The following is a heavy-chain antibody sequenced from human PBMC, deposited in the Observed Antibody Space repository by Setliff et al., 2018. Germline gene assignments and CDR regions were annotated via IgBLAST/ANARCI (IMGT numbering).Heavy chain of an antibody. CDR2: IRNKENSYTT. CDR3: SRVYAYSYGFDS. Sequence: GGSLRLSCAASGFTFSAHYMDWLRQAPGKGLEWVGRIRNKENSYTTEYAASVKGRFTISRDNAKNSLYFQMNSLRDEDTAVYYCSRVYAYSYGFDSWGQGTLVTVSS. V-gene: IGHV3-72*01. D-gene: IGHD5-18*01. CDR1: GFTFSAHY. J-gene: IGHJ4*02.